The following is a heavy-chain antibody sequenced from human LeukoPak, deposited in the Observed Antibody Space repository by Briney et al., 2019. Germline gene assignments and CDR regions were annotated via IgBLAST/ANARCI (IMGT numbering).Heavy chain of an antibody. D-gene: IGHD4-17*01. CDR3: ARQTTVTKNYYYYYMDV. CDR2: IYPGDSDT. Sequence: GESLKISCKCSGYSFTSYWIGWVRQMPGKGLEWMGIIYPGDSDTRYSPSFQGQVTISADKSIKTAYLQWSSLKASDTAMYYCARQTTVTKNYYYYYMDVWGKGTTVTISS. CDR1: GYSFTSYW. V-gene: IGHV5-51*01. J-gene: IGHJ6*03.